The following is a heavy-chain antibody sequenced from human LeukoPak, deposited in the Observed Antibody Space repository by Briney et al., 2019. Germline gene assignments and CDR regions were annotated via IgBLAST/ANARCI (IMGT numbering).Heavy chain of an antibody. V-gene: IGHV4-61*02. Sequence: PSETLSLTCTVSGYSISSGSYYWSWIRQPAGKGLEWIGRIYTSGSTNYNPSLKSRVTISVDTSKNQFSLRLSSVTAADTAVYFCAREGSFEEIGAFEIWGQGTMVTVSS. CDR1: GYSISSGSYY. CDR2: IYTSGST. J-gene: IGHJ3*02. CDR3: AREGSFEEIGAFEI.